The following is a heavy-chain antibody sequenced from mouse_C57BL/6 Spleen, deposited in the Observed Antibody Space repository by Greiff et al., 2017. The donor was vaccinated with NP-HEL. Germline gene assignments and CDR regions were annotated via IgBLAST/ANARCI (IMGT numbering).Heavy chain of an antibody. CDR3: ARDITTVVADYAMDY. D-gene: IGHD1-1*01. V-gene: IGHV1-82*01. Sequence: VQLQESGPELVKPGASVKISCKASGYAFSSSWMNWVKQRPGKGLEWIGRIYPGDGDTNYNGKFKGKATLTADKSSSTAYMQLSSLTSEDSAVYFCARDITTVVADYAMDYWGQGTSVTVSS. CDR1: GYAFSSSW. J-gene: IGHJ4*01. CDR2: IYPGDGDT.